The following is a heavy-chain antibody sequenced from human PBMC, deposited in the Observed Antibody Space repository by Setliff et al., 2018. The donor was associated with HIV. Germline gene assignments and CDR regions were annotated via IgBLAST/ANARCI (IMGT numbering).Heavy chain of an antibody. CDR2: INHSGST. CDR1: GGSFSGYY. D-gene: IGHD1-26*01. J-gene: IGHJ3*02. V-gene: IGHV4-34*01. Sequence: SETLSLTCAVYGGSFSGYYWSWIRQPPGKGLEWIGEINHSGSTNHNPSLKSRVTISVDTSKNQFSLKLSSVTAADTAVYYCARRRWELLKRGAAFDIWGKGTMVTVS. CDR3: ARRRWELLKRGAAFDI.